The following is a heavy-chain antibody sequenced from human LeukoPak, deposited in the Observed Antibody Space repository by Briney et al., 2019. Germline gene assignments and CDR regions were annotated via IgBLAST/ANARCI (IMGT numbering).Heavy chain of an antibody. V-gene: IGHV3-21*01. CDR2: ISSSSSYI. CDR1: GFTFSSYS. CDR3: ARQNYGAAPLRY. Sequence: PGGSLRLSCAASGFTFSSYSMNWVRQAPGKGLEWVSSISSSSSYIYYADSVKGRFTISRDNAKNSLYLQMNSLRAEDTAVYYCARQNYGAAPLRYWGQGTLVTVSS. D-gene: IGHD4/OR15-4a*01. J-gene: IGHJ4*02.